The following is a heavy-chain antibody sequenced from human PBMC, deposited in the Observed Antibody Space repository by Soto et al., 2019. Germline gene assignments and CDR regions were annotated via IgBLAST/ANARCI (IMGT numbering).Heavy chain of an antibody. D-gene: IGHD1-20*01. CDR1: GGSISSDNYF. V-gene: IGHV4-31*03. CDR3: AREVNSAAASDAFDI. CDR2: IDYIGRA. Sequence: SETLSLTCTVSGGSISSDNYFWSWIRQHPGKGLEWIGYIDYIGRAYYNPSLKSRVTTSVDTSKNQFSLRLSSVTVADTATYYCAREVNSAAASDAFDIWGQGTVVTVSS. J-gene: IGHJ3*02.